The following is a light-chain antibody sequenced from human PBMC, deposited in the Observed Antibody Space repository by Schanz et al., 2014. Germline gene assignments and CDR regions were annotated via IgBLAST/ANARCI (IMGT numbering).Light chain of an antibody. Sequence: EIVLTQSPGTLSLSPGERATLSCRASQSVSSGYLAWYQQKPGQAPRLFIYGASSRAAGIPDRFSGSGSGTDFTLTISRLEPEDFAVYYCQYYGTSPYTFGQGTKLEIK. CDR1: QSVSSGY. CDR2: GAS. V-gene: IGKV3-20*01. J-gene: IGKJ2*01. CDR3: QYYGTSPYT.